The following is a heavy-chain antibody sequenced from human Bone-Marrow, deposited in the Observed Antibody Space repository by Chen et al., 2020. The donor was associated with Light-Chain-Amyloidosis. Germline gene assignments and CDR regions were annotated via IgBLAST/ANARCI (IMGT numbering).Heavy chain of an antibody. V-gene: IGHV3-33*03. D-gene: IGHD3-22*01. J-gene: IGHJ4*02. CDR1: GFIFSNYD. CDR2: IWNDGSNT. Sequence: QVQLVESGGGVVQPGRSLRLSCATSGFIFSNYDIHWVRQAPGKGLEWVAVIWNDGSNTNYRDSVKGRFTISRDNSKNTLYLQMNSLRAEDTAVYYCARSYYSIDYWGQGALVTVSS. CDR3: ARSYYSIDY.